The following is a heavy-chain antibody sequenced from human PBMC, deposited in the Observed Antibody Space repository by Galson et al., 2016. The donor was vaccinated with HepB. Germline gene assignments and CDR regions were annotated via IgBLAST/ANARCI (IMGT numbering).Heavy chain of an antibody. CDR1: GLSVQTNS. V-gene: IGHV3-53*01. J-gene: IGHJ3*02. CDR2: IYGDGST. Sequence: SLRLSCAASGLSVQTNSFNWVRQAPGKGLRWVAGIYGDGSTYYEDSMKGRFTISRDNSWNIVYLQMNNLMFEDTAMYYCAREWDAFHIWGQGAMVTVSS. CDR3: AREWDAFHI.